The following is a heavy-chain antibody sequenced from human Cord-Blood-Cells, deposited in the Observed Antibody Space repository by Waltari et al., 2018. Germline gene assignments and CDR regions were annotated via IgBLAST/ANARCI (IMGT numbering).Heavy chain of an antibody. V-gene: IGHV4-38-2*01. Sequence: QVQLQESGPGLVKPSETLSLTCAVSGYSLSIGYYWGWIRQPPGKGLEWIGSIYHSGSTYYNPSLKSRVTISVDTSKNQFSLKLSSVTAADTAVYYCARGVYFDYWGQGTLVTVSS. CDR2: IYHSGST. D-gene: IGHD2-8*01. J-gene: IGHJ4*02. CDR1: GYSLSIGYY. CDR3: ARGVYFDY.